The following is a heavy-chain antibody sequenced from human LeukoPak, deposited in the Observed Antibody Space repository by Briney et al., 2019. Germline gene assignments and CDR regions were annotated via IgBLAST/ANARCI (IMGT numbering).Heavy chain of an antibody. CDR2: ISSSGSTI. CDR3: ATWGYYDSSGYSPDFDY. CDR1: GFTFSSYG. Sequence: PGGSLRLSCAASGFTFSSYGMHWVRQAPGKGLEWVSYISSSGSTIYYADSVKGRFTISRDNAKNSLYLQMNSLRAEDTAVYYCATWGYYDSSGYSPDFDYWGQGTLVTVSS. D-gene: IGHD3-22*01. V-gene: IGHV3-48*04. J-gene: IGHJ4*02.